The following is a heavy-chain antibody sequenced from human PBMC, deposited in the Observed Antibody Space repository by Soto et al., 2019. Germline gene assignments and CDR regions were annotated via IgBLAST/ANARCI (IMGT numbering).Heavy chain of an antibody. D-gene: IGHD2-2*01. V-gene: IGHV4-34*01. J-gene: IGHJ6*04. CDR3: ARGFIVVVPAAMNGEGLDV. Sequence: SETLSLTCAVYGGSFSGYYWSWIRQPPGKGLEWIGEINHSGSTNYNPSLKSRVTISVDTSKNQFSLKLSSVTAADTAVYYCARGFIVVVPAAMNGEGLDVLGKGTTVTVSS. CDR1: GGSFSGYY. CDR2: INHSGST.